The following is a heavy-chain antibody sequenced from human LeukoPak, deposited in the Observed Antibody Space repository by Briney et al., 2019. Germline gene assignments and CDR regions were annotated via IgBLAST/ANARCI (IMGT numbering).Heavy chain of an antibody. CDR2: IGSRDSTT. CDR3: ARSGLSRFGF. Sequence: PGGSLRLSCVASGFTFSSYEMNWVRQAPGKGLEWLSYIGSRDSTTHYADSVKGRFTISRDNAKNSLYLQMNSLRVEDTAVYYCARSGLSRFGFWGQGTLVTVSS. D-gene: IGHD2/OR15-2a*01. CDR1: GFTFSSYE. V-gene: IGHV3-48*03. J-gene: IGHJ4*02.